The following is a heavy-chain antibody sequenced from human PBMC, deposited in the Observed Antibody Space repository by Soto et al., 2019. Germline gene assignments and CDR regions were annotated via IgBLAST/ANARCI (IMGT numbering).Heavy chain of an antibody. Sequence: GGSLRLSCAASGFTFSSYAMSWVRQAPGKGLEWVSAISGSGGSTYYADSVKGRSTISRDNSKNTLYLQMNSLRAEDTAVYYCASHFWSGYSYSYYYGMDVWGQGTTVTVSS. V-gene: IGHV3-23*01. J-gene: IGHJ6*02. CDR3: ASHFWSGYSYSYYYGMDV. CDR2: ISGSGGST. CDR1: GFTFSSYA. D-gene: IGHD3-3*02.